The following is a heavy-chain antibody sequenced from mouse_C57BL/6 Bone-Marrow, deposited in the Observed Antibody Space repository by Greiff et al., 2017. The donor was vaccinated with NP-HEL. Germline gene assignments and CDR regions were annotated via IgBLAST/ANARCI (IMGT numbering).Heavy chain of an antibody. CDR2: IYPGSGST. D-gene: IGHD2-3*01. V-gene: IGHV1-55*01. CDR3: ARGGDDGPFAY. J-gene: IGHJ3*01. Sequence: QVHVKQPGAELVKPGASVKMSCKASGYTFTSYWITWVKQGPGQGLEWIGDIYPGSGSTNYNEKFKSKATLTVDTSSSTAYMQISSLTSEDSSVYYCARGGDDGPFAYWGQGTLVTVSA. CDR1: GYTFTSYW.